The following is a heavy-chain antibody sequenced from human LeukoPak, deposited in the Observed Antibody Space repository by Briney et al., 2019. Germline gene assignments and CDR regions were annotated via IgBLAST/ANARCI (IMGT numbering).Heavy chain of an antibody. CDR3: ARVVAVTGTPVYYMDV. D-gene: IGHD6-19*01. V-gene: IGHV1-2*02. CDR1: GYTFTGHY. Sequence: ASVKVSCKASGYTFTGHYMHWVRQAPGKGLEWMGWINPNSGGTNYAQKFQGRVTMTRDTSVSTAYMELSRLRSDDAAVYYCARVVAVTGTPVYYMDVWGKGTAVTVSS. CDR2: INPNSGGT. J-gene: IGHJ6*03.